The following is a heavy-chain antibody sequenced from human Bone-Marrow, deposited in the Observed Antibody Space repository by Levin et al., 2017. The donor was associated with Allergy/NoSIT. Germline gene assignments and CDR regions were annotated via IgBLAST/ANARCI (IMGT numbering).Heavy chain of an antibody. CDR3: ARGDGPSSWLDY. CDR1: GYSISSGYY. D-gene: IGHD6-13*01. J-gene: IGHJ4*02. Sequence: PSETLSLTCAVSGYSISSGYYWGWIRQPPGKGLEWLGSIYHSGSTYYNPSLKSRVTISVDTSKNQFSLKLSSVTAADTAVYYCARGDGPSSWLDYWGQGTLVTVSS. CDR2: IYHSGST. V-gene: IGHV4-38-2*01.